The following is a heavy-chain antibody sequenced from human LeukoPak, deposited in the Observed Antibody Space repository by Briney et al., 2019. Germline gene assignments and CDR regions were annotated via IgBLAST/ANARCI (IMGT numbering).Heavy chain of an antibody. CDR2: INPSGGST. CDR3: ARARGWLPFDY. D-gene: IGHD6-19*01. Sequence: ASVKVSCEASGYTFTSYYMHWVRQAPGQGLEWMGIINPSGGSTSYAQKFQGRVTMTRDTSTSTVYMELSSLRSEDTAVYYCARARGWLPFDYWGQGTLVTVSS. CDR1: GYTFTSYY. J-gene: IGHJ4*02. V-gene: IGHV1-46*01.